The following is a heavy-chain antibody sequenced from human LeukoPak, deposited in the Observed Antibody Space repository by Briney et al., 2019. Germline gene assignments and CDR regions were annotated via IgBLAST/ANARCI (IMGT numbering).Heavy chain of an antibody. D-gene: IGHD4-23*01. Sequence: SETLSLTCTVSGGSISSSSYYWGWIRQPPGKGLEWIGSIYYSGSTYYNPSLKSRVTISVDTSKNQFSLKLSSVTAADTAVYYCASQDGGNSEAWGQGTLVTVSS. V-gene: IGHV4-39*01. J-gene: IGHJ4*02. CDR1: GGSISSSSYY. CDR2: IYYSGST. CDR3: ASQDGGNSEA.